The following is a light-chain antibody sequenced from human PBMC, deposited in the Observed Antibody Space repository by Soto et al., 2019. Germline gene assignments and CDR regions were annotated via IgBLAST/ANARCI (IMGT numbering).Light chain of an antibody. V-gene: IGKV3-20*01. J-gene: IGKJ5*01. CDR3: QQYAGSPPIT. Sequence: EIVLTQSPGTLSLSPGERATLSFRASQSVSSSYLACYQQKPGQAPRLLIYDASSRATGIPDRFSGSGSGTDFTLTISRLEPEDFAVYYCQQYAGSPPITFGLGTRLEIK. CDR2: DAS. CDR1: QSVSSSY.